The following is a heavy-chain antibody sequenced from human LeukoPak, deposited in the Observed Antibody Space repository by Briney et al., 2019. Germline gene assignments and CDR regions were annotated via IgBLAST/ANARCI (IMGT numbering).Heavy chain of an antibody. D-gene: IGHD3-16*02. Sequence: ASVKVSCKASGYTFTSYGISWVRQAPGQGLEWMGSIGPYNGNTKYAERFQDRVIMTADTSTRTAYMELRSLRSDETAVFYCARDQYDFVWGSYRPYFDYWGQGTLVTVSS. CDR3: ARDQYDFVWGSYRPYFDY. CDR1: GYTFTSYG. J-gene: IGHJ4*02. CDR2: IGPYNGNT. V-gene: IGHV1-18*04.